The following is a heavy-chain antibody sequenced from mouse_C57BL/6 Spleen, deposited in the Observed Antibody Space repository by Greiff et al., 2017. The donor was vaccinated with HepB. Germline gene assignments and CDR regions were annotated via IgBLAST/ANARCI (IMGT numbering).Heavy chain of an antibody. CDR3: ARIRGNWDYAMDY. CDR1: GYTFTSYW. J-gene: IGHJ4*01. Sequence: QVQLQQPGAELVKPGASVKLSCKASGYTFTSYWMHWVKQRPVRGLEWIGRIYPNSGGTKYNEKFKSKATLTVDKPSSTAYMQLSSLTSEDSAVYYCARIRGNWDYAMDYWGQGTSVTVSS. CDR2: IYPNSGGT. D-gene: IGHD4-1*01. V-gene: IGHV1-72*01.